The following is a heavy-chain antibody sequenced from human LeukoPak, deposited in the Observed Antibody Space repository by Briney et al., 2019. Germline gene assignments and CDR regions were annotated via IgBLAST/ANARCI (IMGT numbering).Heavy chain of an antibody. J-gene: IGHJ3*02. CDR1: GGSLCAYY. V-gene: IGHV4-59*10. Sequence: PSGTLCLTCAVSGGSLCAYYWSWIRQPPGKGLEWIWRIYTSGGTNCNPSLESRVSILIDTHKNQFPLTLSSVTAAATAVYYCARSYSSSWYSSFDIWGHGTMVTVSS. CDR3: ARSYSSSWYSSFDI. D-gene: IGHD6-13*01. CDR2: IYTSGGT.